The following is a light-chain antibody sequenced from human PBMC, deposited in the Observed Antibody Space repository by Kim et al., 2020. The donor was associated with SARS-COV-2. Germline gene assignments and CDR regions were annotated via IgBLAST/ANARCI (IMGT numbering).Light chain of an antibody. Sequence: ASLGDRVTITCQARQDISNYLNWYQQKPGKAPKLLINDASNLETGVPSRFSGSGSGTDFIFTISSLQPEDVTTYFCQQYDNLPFTFGPGTKVDIK. V-gene: IGKV1-33*01. J-gene: IGKJ3*01. CDR2: DAS. CDR1: QDISNY. CDR3: QQYDNLPFT.